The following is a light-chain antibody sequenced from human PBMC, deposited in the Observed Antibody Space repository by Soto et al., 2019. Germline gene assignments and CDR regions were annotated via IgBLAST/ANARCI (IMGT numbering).Light chain of an antibody. CDR2: KAS. Sequence: EIQLTQAPSTLSASVGDRVTTTCRASQSISSWLAWYQHKPGKAPKLLIYKASSLDTGVPSRFSGSGSGTEFTLTISSLQPDDFATYYCQQYNVYSLTFGQGTKVDIK. J-gene: IGKJ1*01. CDR3: QQYNVYSLT. V-gene: IGKV1-5*03. CDR1: QSISSW.